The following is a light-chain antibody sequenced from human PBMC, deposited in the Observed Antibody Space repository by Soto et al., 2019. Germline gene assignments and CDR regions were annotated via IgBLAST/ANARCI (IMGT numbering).Light chain of an antibody. CDR3: QLYGISPN. CDR1: QSVSSY. Sequence: EIVLTQSPATLSLSPGERATLSCRASQSVSSYLAWYQQKPGQAPRLLIYGASTRATGIPARFSGSGSGADFTITSSKPEAEAVSVYYRQLYGISPNFGQGTHLEI. J-gene: IGKJ5*01. V-gene: IGKV3-11*01. CDR2: GAS.